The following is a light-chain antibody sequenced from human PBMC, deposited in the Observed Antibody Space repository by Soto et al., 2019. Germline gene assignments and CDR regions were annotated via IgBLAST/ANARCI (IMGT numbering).Light chain of an antibody. CDR2: EAS. Sequence: IVMTQSPLSLSVTPGQPASMSCKSSRSLLQTDGKTYMSWYLQKAGHPPQLLIYEASRRFSGVSDRVSGSESGTEFTLTISRVEAEDVGVYHCMQNVQTPYTFGQGTKLEIK. V-gene: IGKV2D-29*01. J-gene: IGKJ2*01. CDR1: RSLLQTDGKTY. CDR3: MQNVQTPYT.